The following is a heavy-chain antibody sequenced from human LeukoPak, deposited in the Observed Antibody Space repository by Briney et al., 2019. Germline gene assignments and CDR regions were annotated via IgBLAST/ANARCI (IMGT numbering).Heavy chain of an antibody. CDR3: ARASLWELPTFDY. J-gene: IGHJ4*02. CDR2: IYTSGST. Sequence: SETLSLTCTVSDGSISSGSYYLSWIRQPAGKGLEWIGRIYTSGSTNYNPSLKSRVTISVDTSKNQFSLKLSSVTAADTAVYYCARASLWELPTFDYWGQGTLVTVSS. V-gene: IGHV4-61*02. CDR1: DGSISSGSYY. D-gene: IGHD1-26*01.